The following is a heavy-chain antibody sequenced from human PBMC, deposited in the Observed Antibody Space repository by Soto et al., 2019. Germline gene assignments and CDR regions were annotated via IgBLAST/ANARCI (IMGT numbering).Heavy chain of an antibody. J-gene: IGHJ3*02. V-gene: IGHV3-23*01. CDR2: ISGSGGST. Sequence: EVQLLESGGGLVQPGGSLRLSCAASGFTFSSYAMSWVRQAPGKGLEWVSAISGSGGSTYYADSVKGRFTISRDNSKNTLYLQMDSLRAEDTAVYYCARISSRLVHEDAFDIWGQGTMVTVSS. CDR3: ARISSRLVHEDAFDI. CDR1: GFTFSSYA. D-gene: IGHD6-19*01.